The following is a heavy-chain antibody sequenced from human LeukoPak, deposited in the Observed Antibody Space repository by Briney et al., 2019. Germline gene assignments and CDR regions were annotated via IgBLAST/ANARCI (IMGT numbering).Heavy chain of an antibody. J-gene: IGHJ5*02. V-gene: IGHV4-34*01. CDR1: GGSFSGYY. Sequence: SETLSVTCAVYGGSFSGYYWSWIRQPPGKGLEWIGEINHSGSTNYNPSLKSRVTISVDTSKNQFSLKLSSVTAADTAVYYCARGIRYSSSSRWFDPWGQGTLVTVSS. CDR3: ARGIRYSSSSRWFDP. D-gene: IGHD6-6*01. CDR2: INHSGST.